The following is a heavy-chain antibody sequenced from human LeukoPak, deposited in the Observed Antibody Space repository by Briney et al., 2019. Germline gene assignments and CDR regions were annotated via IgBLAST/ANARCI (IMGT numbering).Heavy chain of an antibody. CDR3: ARDFDFWSGYYRSYYFDY. CDR1: GFTFSDYY. V-gene: IGHV3-11*04. CDR2: IGSSGSTI. J-gene: IGHJ4*02. Sequence: GGSLRLSCAASGFTFSDYYMSWIRQAPGKGLEWVSYIGSSGSTIYYADSVKGRFTISRDNAKNSLYLQMNSLRAEDTAVYYCARDFDFWSGYYRSYYFDYWGQGTLVTVSS. D-gene: IGHD3-3*01.